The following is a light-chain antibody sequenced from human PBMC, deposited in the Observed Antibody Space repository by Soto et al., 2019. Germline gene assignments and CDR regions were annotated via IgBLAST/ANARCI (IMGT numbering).Light chain of an antibody. CDR2: EVS. Sequence: QSVLTQPASVSGSPGQSITISCSGTSSDVGGYKYVSWYQQHPGKAPKLMIYEVSYRPSGVSNRFSGSKSGNTASLTISGLQAEDEADYYCSSYTTSNTLVFGTGTKVTVL. J-gene: IGLJ1*01. V-gene: IGLV2-14*01. CDR3: SSYTTSNTLV. CDR1: SSDVGGYKY.